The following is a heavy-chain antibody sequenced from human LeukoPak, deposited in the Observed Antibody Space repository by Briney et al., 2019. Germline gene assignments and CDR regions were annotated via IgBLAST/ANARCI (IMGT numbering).Heavy chain of an antibody. V-gene: IGHV1-69*13. CDR1: GYTFTGYY. CDR2: IIPIFGTA. CDR3: ARRPYGSGVYYFDY. J-gene: IGHJ4*02. D-gene: IGHD3-10*01. Sequence: GASVKVSCKASGYTFTGYYMHWVRQAPGQGLEWMGWIIPIFGTANYAQKFQGRVTITADESTSTAYMELSSLRSEDTAVYYCARRPYGSGVYYFDYWGQGTLVTVSS.